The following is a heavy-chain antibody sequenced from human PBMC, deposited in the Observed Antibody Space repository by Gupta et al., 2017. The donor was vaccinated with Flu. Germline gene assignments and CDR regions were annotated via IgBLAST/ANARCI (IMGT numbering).Heavy chain of an antibody. D-gene: IGHD1-26*01. CDR3: TRDPGWGALDM. Sequence: WVRQAPGKGLETVAMINSRGDCGDYMESGRGRFTISRDNAKNSLTREMNSLRAEDTAGYYCTRDPGWGALDMWGQGTLVTVSS. V-gene: IGHV3-7*01. J-gene: IGHJ3*02. CDR2: INSRGDCG.